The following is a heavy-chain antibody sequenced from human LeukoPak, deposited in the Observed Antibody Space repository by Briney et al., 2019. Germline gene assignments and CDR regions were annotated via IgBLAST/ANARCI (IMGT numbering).Heavy chain of an antibody. CDR3: ARSLAVAVAGAGHDY. Sequence: GSSVKVSCKSSGGTFGNYAMSWVREAPGQGLEWMGGLIPISDTPKYAQKFQGRLTISTDESTSTAYMELSSLTSKDTAVYYCARSLAVAVAGAGHDYWGQGTLVTVSS. J-gene: IGHJ4*02. V-gene: IGHV1-69*05. CDR2: LIPISDTP. D-gene: IGHD6-19*01. CDR1: GGTFGNYA.